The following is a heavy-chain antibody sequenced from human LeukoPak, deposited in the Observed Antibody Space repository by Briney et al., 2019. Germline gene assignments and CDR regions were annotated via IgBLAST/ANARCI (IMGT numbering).Heavy chain of an antibody. CDR1: GFTFDDYG. D-gene: IGHD1-26*01. CDR3: AKDRLGAMLYFDC. V-gene: IGHV3-23*01. CDR2: ISPSGGIT. Sequence: GGSLRLSCAASGFTFDDYGMSWVRQAPGKGLEWVSGISPSGGITYYTDSVKGRFTISRDNSKNTVSLQMNSLRGEDTAVYYCAKDRLGAMLYFDCWGQGTLVTVSS. J-gene: IGHJ4*02.